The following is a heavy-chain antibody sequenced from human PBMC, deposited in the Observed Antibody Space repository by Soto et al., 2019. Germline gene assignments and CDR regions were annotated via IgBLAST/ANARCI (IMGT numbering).Heavy chain of an antibody. CDR1: GYSFTSYW. D-gene: IGHD2-15*01. V-gene: IGHV5-51*01. CDR3: ARHYDCSGGSCANYYYGMDV. J-gene: IGHJ6*02. CDR2: IYPGDSDT. Sequence: PGEALKISCKGSGYSFTSYWIGWVRQMPGKSLEWMGIIYPGDSDTRYSPSFQGQVTISADKSISTAYLQWSSLKASDTAMYYCARHYDCSGGSCANYYYGMDVWGQGTTVTVSS.